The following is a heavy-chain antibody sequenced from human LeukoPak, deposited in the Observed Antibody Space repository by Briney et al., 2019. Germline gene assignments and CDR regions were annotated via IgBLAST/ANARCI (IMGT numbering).Heavy chain of an antibody. V-gene: IGHV4-4*07. D-gene: IGHD4-17*01. J-gene: IGHJ4*02. CDR3: ARVTVATMGYYFDY. CDR1: GGSISGYY. Sequence: SETLSLTCTVSGGSISGYYWSWIRQPAGKGLEWIGRIYTSGSTNYNPSLKSRVTISIDKSKNQLSLKLSSLTAADTAVYYCARVTVATMGYYFDYWGQGTLVTVSS. CDR2: IYTSGST.